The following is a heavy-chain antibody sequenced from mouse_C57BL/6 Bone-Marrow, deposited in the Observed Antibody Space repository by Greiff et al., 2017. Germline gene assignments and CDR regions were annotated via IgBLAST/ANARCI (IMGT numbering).Heavy chain of an antibody. J-gene: IGHJ4*01. CDR2: INPNNGGT. D-gene: IGHD1-1*01. CDR1: GYTFTDYN. CDR3: ARRYGSSPYYYAMDY. Sequence: VQLQQSGPELVKPGASVKIPCKASGYTFTDYNMDWVKQSHGKSLEWIGDINPNNGGTIYNQQFQGKATLTVDKSSSTAYMELRSLTSEDTAVYYCARRYGSSPYYYAMDYWGQGTSVTVSS. V-gene: IGHV1-18*01.